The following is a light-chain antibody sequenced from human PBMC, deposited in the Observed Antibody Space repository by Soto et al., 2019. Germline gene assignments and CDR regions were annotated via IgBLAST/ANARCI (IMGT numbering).Light chain of an antibody. Sequence: ETVLAQSPATLYLSPGERATLSCRASQRVTSYLAWYEKQPAQAPRLHIYDASNRATGIPARFSGSGSGTDVTLTISSRAPEDSAVYYCQRRSNWPLTFGGGINVEIK. CDR1: QRVTSY. CDR3: QRRSNWPLT. J-gene: IGKJ4*01. V-gene: IGKV3-11*01. CDR2: DAS.